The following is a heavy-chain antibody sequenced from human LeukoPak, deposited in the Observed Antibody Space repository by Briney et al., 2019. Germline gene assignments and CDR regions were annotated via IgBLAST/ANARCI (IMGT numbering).Heavy chain of an antibody. Sequence: GGSLRLSCAASGFTLSNYAVNWVRQAPGKGLEWVSVVNGSSGSTDYADSVKGRFTISRDNSKNTLYLEMSSLRAEDTAIYYCAKGGYDYIEIGYFDYWGQGTLVTVSS. J-gene: IGHJ4*02. CDR3: AKGGYDYIEIGYFDY. V-gene: IGHV3-23*01. CDR1: GFTLSNYA. CDR2: VNGSSGST. D-gene: IGHD5-12*01.